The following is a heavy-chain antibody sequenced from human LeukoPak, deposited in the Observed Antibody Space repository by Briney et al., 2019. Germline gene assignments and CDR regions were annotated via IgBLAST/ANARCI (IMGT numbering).Heavy chain of an antibody. D-gene: IGHD3-3*01. V-gene: IGHV3-23*01. Sequence: GGSLRLSCAASGFTFNAYVMTWVRQAPGKGLEWVSSISGSGGSTYYADSVKGRFTISRDNSKNTLYLQMNSLRAEDTALYYCAKDFNGFLEWLLPFDYWGQGTLVTVSS. CDR2: ISGSGGST. CDR3: AKDFNGFLEWLLPFDY. J-gene: IGHJ4*02. CDR1: GFTFNAYV.